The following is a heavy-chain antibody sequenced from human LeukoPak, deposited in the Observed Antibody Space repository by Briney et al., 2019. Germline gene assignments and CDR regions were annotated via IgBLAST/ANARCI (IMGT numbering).Heavy chain of an antibody. CDR3: ASFHYYGSGAYYLSY. Sequence: PGGALRLSCAASGFTLSSYAMTRVRQAPGKGLEWVSDMGDSGATTYYADSVEGRFTISRDNSKNTLYLQMSSLRAEDTAVYFCASFHYYGSGAYYLSYWGQGTLVTVSS. CDR2: MGDSGATT. J-gene: IGHJ4*02. V-gene: IGHV3-23*01. CDR1: GFTLSSYA. D-gene: IGHD3-10*01.